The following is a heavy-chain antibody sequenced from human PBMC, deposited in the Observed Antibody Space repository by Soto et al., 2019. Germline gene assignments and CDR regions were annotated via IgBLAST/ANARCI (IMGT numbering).Heavy chain of an antibody. CDR3: TTDSRTTLPEIRFDY. V-gene: IGHV3-15*07. CDR1: GFPFNNAW. D-gene: IGHD1-26*01. Sequence: GGSLRLSCAASGFPFNNAWINWVRQVPGKGLEWVGRVKSKADGGSGDYAAPVKGRFVVSRDDSKDIVYLQMNSLKIKDTGVYYCTTDSRTTLPEIRFDYWGHGTQVTVSS. CDR2: VKSKADGGSG. J-gene: IGHJ4*01.